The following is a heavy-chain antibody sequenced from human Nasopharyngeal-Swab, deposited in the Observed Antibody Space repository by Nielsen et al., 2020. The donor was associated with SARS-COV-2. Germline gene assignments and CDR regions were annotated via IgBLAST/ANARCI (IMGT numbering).Heavy chain of an antibody. CDR1: GFTFDDYA. D-gene: IGHD4-17*01. CDR2: ISWNSGTI. J-gene: IGHJ4*02. CDR3: AKLYGDYEDFDY. V-gene: IGHV3-9*01. Sequence: GGSLRLSCAASGFTFDDYAMHWVRQAPGKGLEWVSGISWNSGTIGYADSVKGRFTISRDSAKNSLYLQMNSLGAEDTALYYCAKLYGDYEDFDYWGQGTLATVSS.